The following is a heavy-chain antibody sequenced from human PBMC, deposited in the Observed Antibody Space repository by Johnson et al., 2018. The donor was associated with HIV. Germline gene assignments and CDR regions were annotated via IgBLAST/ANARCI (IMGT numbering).Heavy chain of an antibody. V-gene: IGHV3-15*01. CDR2: IKRNTGGGTT. Sequence: VQLVESGGGLVQPGGSLRLSCAASGFTFNNAWMSWVRQAPGKGLEWVGRIKRNTGGGTTDYAAPVKGRFTISRDDPKNTLTLQKNSLKTADTAVYYCTTTLFQYYDILIGKTAFEIWGQGTMVTVSS. D-gene: IGHD3-9*01. CDR1: GFTFNNAW. CDR3: TTTLFQYYDILIGKTAFEI. J-gene: IGHJ3*02.